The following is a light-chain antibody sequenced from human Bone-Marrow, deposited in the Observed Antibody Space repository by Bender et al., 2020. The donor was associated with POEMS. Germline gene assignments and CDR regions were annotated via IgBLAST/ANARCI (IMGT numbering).Light chain of an antibody. V-gene: IGLV2-8*01. Sequence: QSALTQPPSASGSPGQSVTISCTGTSSDVGGYNSVSWYQQHPGKAPKLLLYEVSKRPSGISDRFSGSKSGSTASLTISGLQADDEGDYYCCAYAGSRTFVLFGGGTKLTVL. J-gene: IGLJ2*01. CDR3: CAYAGSRTFVL. CDR2: EVS. CDR1: SSDVGGYNS.